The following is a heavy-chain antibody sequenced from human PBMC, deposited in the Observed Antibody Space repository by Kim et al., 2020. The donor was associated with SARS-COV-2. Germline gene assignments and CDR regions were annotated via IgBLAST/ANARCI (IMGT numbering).Heavy chain of an antibody. Sequence: ASVKVSCKASGYTFTSYGISWVRQAPGQGLEWMGWISAYNGNTKYAQKLQGRVTMTTDTSTSTAYMELRSLRSDDTAVYYCASGVSGVFYDILTGSYGMDVWGQGTTVTVSS. J-gene: IGHJ6*02. D-gene: IGHD3-9*01. V-gene: IGHV1-18*01. CDR3: ASGVSGVFYDILTGSYGMDV. CDR2: ISAYNGNT. CDR1: GYTFTSYG.